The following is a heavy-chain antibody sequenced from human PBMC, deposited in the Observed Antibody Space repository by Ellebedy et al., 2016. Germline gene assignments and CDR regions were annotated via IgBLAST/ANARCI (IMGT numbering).Heavy chain of an antibody. CDR1: GGSFSGYY. CDR3: ARTGGSGWYGGYYYYGMDV. J-gene: IGHJ6*02. CDR2: INHSGST. V-gene: IGHV4-34*01. D-gene: IGHD6-19*01. Sequence: SETLSLTXAVYGGSFSGYYWSWIRQPPGKGLEWIGEINHSGSTNYNPSLKSRVTISVDTSKNQFSLKLSSVTAADTAVYYCARTGGSGWYGGYYYYGMDVWGQGTTVTVSS.